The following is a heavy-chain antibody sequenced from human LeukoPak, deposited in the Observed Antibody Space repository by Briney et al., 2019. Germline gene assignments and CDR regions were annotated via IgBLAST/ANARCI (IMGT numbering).Heavy chain of an antibody. CDR3: ARGPPPAYYYDSSAP. D-gene: IGHD3-22*01. CDR2: IYYSGST. J-gene: IGHJ3*01. V-gene: IGHV4-59*01. Sequence: NTSETLSLTCTVSGGSISSYYWSWIRQPPGKGLEWIGYIYYSGSTNYNPSLKSRVTISVDTSKNQFSLKLSSVTAADTAVYYCARGPPPAYYYDSSAPWGQGTMVTVSS. CDR1: GGSISSYY.